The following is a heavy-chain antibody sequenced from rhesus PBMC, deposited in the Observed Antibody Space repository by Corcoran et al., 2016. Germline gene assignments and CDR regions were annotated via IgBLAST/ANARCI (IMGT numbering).Heavy chain of an antibody. D-gene: IGHD7-45*01. CDR3: ATGNGLDS. CDR2: IRYTGKTK. CDR1: GFTFSAYD. Sequence: EVQLVESGGGLVQPGGSLRLSCAASGFTFSAYDMNWVRQPPGKGLEWVSYIRYTGKTKYYADSVKGRFTIARDNAKNALSLQMSSLRAEDTAVYYCATGNGLDSWGQGVVVTVSS. J-gene: IGHJ6*01. V-gene: IGHV3-136*01.